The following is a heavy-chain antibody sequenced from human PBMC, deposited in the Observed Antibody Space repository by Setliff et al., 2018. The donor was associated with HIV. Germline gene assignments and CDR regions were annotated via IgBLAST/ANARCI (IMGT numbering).Heavy chain of an antibody. J-gene: IGHJ1*01. Sequence: SETLSLTCTVSGDSIYSGGYYWTWIRQHPGKDLECIGHIYYSGSTSHNPSLKSRVFMSMDTSRSQFSLNLKSVTAADTAVYYCARDGEGGYFQQWGQGTLVTVSS. V-gene: IGHV4-31*03. CDR2: IYYSGST. CDR3: ARDGEGGYFQQ. CDR1: GDSIYSGGYY. D-gene: IGHD3-22*01.